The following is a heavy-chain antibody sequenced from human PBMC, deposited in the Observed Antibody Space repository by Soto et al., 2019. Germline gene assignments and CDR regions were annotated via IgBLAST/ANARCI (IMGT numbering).Heavy chain of an antibody. J-gene: IGHJ6*03. D-gene: IGHD5-12*01. CDR1: GFTFSDYY. Sequence: QVQLVESGGGVGKPGGSLRLSCAASGFTFSDYYMSWTRQAPGKGLEWVAYISGSSGNIYYADSVKGRFTISRDNAKNSLYLQMNGLRADDTAVYYCARDRYSGSDAYMDVWGNGPTVTVSS. V-gene: IGHV3-11*01. CDR2: ISGSSGNI. CDR3: ARDRYSGSDAYMDV.